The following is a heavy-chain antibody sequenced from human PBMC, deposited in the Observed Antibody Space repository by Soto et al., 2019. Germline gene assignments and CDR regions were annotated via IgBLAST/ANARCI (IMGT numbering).Heavy chain of an antibody. J-gene: IGHJ4*02. Sequence: QVQLQQWGAGLLKPSETLSLTCAVYGESFSGYYWSWIRKPPGKGLEWIGEINHSGSTNYNPSRKSRATMSVDTSKTQCSRKLSAVTAADTAMYYCAGNIVATIRSFDYWGQGTLVTVSS. D-gene: IGHD5-12*01. CDR2: INHSGST. CDR1: GESFSGYY. V-gene: IGHV4-34*02. CDR3: AGNIVATIRSFDY.